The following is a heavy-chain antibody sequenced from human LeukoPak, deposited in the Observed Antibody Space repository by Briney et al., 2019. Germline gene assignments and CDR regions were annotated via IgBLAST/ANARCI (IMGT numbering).Heavy chain of an antibody. CDR2: ISYDGSNK. J-gene: IGHJ6*02. Sequence: GGSLRLSCAASGFTFSSYGMHRVRQAPGKGLEWVAVISYDGSNKYYADSVKGRFTISRDNSKNTLYLQMNSLRAEDTAVYYCAKEGGYYDFWSGYFYYGMDVWGQGTTVTVSS. V-gene: IGHV3-30*18. D-gene: IGHD3-3*01. CDR1: GFTFSSYG. CDR3: AKEGGYYDFWSGYFYYGMDV.